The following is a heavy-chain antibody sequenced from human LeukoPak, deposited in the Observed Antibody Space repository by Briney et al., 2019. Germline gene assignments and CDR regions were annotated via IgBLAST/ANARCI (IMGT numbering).Heavy chain of an antibody. CDR2: ISGGGGST. J-gene: IGHJ6*02. Sequence: GGSLRLSCAASEFSFSSYAMSWVRQAPGKGLEWVSAISGGGGSTYYADSVKGRFTISRDNSKNTLYLQMNSLRAEDTAVYYCAKDYGSGSYYYYYYGMDVWGQGTTVTVSS. CDR3: AKDYGSGSYYYYYYGMDV. D-gene: IGHD3-10*01. V-gene: IGHV3-23*01. CDR1: EFSFSSYA.